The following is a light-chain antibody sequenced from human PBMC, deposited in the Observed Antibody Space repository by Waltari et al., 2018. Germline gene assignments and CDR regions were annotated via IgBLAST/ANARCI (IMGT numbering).Light chain of an antibody. V-gene: IGKV3-11*01. Sequence: EIVLTQSPATLSLSPGERATLSCRASLSVGTSLAWYQQKPGQAPRLLIYDASNRATGIPARFSGVGSGTDFTVTISSLEPEDFAVYYCQQRSNWPELTFGGGTKVQIK. CDR3: QQRSNWPELT. J-gene: IGKJ4*01. CDR2: DAS. CDR1: LSVGTS.